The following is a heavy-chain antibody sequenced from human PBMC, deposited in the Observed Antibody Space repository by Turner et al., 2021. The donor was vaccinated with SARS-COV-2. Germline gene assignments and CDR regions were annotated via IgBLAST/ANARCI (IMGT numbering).Heavy chain of an antibody. J-gene: IGHJ4*02. CDR2: IYSGGST. CDR3: ARDLGGLRFDY. CDR1: GFTVSRNY. D-gene: IGHD2-15*01. Sequence: EVQLVESGGGLIQPGGYLRLSCAASGFTVSRNYMSWVRQAPGKGLEWVSVIYSGGSTFYADSVKGLFTISRDNSKNTLYLQMNSLRAEDTAVYYCARDLGGLRFDYWGQGTLVTVSS. V-gene: IGHV3-53*01.